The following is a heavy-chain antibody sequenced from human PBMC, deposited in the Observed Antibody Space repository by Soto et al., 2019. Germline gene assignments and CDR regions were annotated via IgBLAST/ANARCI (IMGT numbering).Heavy chain of an antibody. CDR2: ISWNSGSI. D-gene: IGHD3-10*01. Sequence: EVQLVESGGGLVQPGRSLRLSCAASGFTFDDYAMHWVRQAPGKGLEWVSGISWNSGSIGYADSVKGLFTISRDNAKNPLYLQMNSLSAEDRSLYYCSKGPVQSMVRGLFAYMDGWGKGTRVTVCS. CDR3: SKGPVQSMVRGLFAYMDG. CDR1: GFTFDDYA. V-gene: IGHV3-9*01. J-gene: IGHJ6*03.